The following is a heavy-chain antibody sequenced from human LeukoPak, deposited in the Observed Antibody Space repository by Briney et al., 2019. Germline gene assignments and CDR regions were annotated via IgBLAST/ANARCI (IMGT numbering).Heavy chain of an antibody. CDR1: GFTFSDYE. Sequence: GGSLRLSCAASGFTFSDYEMNWVRQAPEKGLEWVSYISAGAGVIFYADSVKGRFSITRDNAKNSLFLQMNSLRAEDTAVYYCARDSSSWYLSYYFDYWGQGTLVTVSS. V-gene: IGHV3-48*03. CDR2: ISAGAGVI. D-gene: IGHD6-13*01. CDR3: ARDSSSWYLSYYFDY. J-gene: IGHJ4*02.